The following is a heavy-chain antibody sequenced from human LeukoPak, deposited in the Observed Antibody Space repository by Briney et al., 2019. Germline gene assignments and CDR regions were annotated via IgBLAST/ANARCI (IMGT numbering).Heavy chain of an antibody. CDR2: IYSSGST. V-gene: IGHV4-4*09. J-gene: IGHJ3*02. D-gene: IGHD3-10*01. CDR1: GDSFSGYY. Sequence: SETLSLTCTVSGDSFSGYYWGWIRQPPGKGLECVGYIYSSGSTAYNPSLKSRVTISVDTSKNQFSLKLSSVTAADTAVYYCASYRGATRSDDAFDIWGQGTMVTVSS. CDR3: ASYRGATRSDDAFDI.